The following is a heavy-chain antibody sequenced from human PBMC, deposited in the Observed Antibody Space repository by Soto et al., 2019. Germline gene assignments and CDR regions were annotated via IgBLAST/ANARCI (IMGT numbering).Heavy chain of an antibody. V-gene: IGHV1-8*01. J-gene: IGHJ4*02. D-gene: IGHD6-13*01. CDR1: GYTFTSYD. Sequence: GASVKVSCKASGYTFTSYDINWVRQATGQGLEWMGWMNPNSGNTGYAQRFQGRVTMTSNTSISTAYMELSSLRSEDTAVFYCARAVRAVAGDYYFDYWSQGTLVTVSS. CDR3: ARAVRAVAGDYYFDY. CDR2: MNPNSGNT.